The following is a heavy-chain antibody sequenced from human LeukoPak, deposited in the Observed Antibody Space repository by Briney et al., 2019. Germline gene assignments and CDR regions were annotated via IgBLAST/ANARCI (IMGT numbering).Heavy chain of an antibody. V-gene: IGHV4-59*01. CDR1: GGSISSYY. D-gene: IGHD1-1*01. CDR2: IYYSGST. J-gene: IGHJ4*02. Sequence: PSETLSLTCTVSGGSISSYYWSWIRQPPGKGLEWIGYIYYSGSTNYNPSLKSRVTISVDTSKNQFSLKLSSVAAADTAVYYCARGLGSPETEWGQGTLVTVSS. CDR3: ARGLGSPETE.